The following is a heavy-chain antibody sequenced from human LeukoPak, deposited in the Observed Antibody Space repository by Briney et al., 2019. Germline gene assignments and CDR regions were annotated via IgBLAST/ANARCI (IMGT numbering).Heavy chain of an antibody. CDR3: ARGAFDYYGSGTYKSAFDN. Sequence: GGSLRLSCAASGFTVSSNYMSWVRQAPGKGLEWVSVIYSGGSTYYADSVKGRFTISRHNSKNTLYLQMNSLRAEDTAVYYCARGAFDYYGSGTYKSAFDNWGQGTLVTVSS. J-gene: IGHJ4*02. V-gene: IGHV3-53*04. CDR2: IYSGGST. D-gene: IGHD3-10*01. CDR1: GFTVSSNY.